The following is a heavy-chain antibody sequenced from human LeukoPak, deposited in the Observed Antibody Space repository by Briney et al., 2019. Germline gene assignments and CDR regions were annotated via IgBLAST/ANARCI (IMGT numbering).Heavy chain of an antibody. D-gene: IGHD1-26*01. CDR3: ARTASGSYTDY. CDR2: INPNNGAT. CDR1: GYTLTDYY. V-gene: IGHV1-2*02. Sequence: GASVKVSCKASGYTLTDYYMHWVRQAPGQGLEWVGWINPNNGATNYAQKFQGRVTMTCDTSISTAYMELTSLRSDDTAVYYCARTASGSYTDYWGQGTLVTVSS. J-gene: IGHJ4*02.